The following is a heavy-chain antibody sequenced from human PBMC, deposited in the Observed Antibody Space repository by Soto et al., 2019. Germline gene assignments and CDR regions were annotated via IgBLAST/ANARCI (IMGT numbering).Heavy chain of an antibody. D-gene: IGHD3-22*01. CDR3: ASMYYDSRGPEYFQH. V-gene: IGHV4-34*01. CDR1: GGSFSGYY. Sequence: QVQLQQWGAGLLKPSETLSLTCAVYGGSFSGYYWSWIRQPPGKGLEWIGEINHSGSTNYNPSLKRRGTISVDTSKTHFSLKLSSATAAGTAVYYCASMYYDSRGPEYFQHWGQGTLVTVSS. J-gene: IGHJ1*01. CDR2: INHSGST.